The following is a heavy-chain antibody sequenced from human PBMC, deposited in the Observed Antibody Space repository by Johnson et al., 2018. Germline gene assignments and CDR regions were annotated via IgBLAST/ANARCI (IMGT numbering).Heavy chain of an antibody. CDR1: GFTFSSYG. CDR3: ATLFLGDAFDI. D-gene: IGHD2/OR15-2a*01. CDR2: ISYDGSNK. J-gene: IGHJ3*02. V-gene: IGHV3-30*03. Sequence: QVQLVQSGGGVVQPGRSLRLSCAASGFTFSSYGMHWVRQAPGKGLEWVAVISYDGSNKYYADSVRGRFTISRDNSKKTLYLQMNSLRAEDTAVYYCATLFLGDAFDIWGQGTMVTVSS.